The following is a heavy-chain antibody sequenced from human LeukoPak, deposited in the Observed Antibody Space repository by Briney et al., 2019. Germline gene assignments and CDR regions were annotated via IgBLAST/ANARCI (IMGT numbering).Heavy chain of an antibody. V-gene: IGHV1-18*01. D-gene: IGHD2-2*01. Sequence: ASVKVSCKASGYTFTSYGISWVRQAPGQGLEWMGWISAYNGNTNYAQKLQGRVTMTTDTSTSTAYMELRSLRSDDTAVYYCARYCNSTSCYYNWFDPWGQGTLVTVSS. CDR2: ISAYNGNT. CDR3: ARYCNSTSCYYNWFDP. CDR1: GYTFTSYG. J-gene: IGHJ5*02.